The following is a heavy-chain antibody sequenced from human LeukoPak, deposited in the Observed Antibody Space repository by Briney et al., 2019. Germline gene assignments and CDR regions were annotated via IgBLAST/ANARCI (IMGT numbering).Heavy chain of an antibody. D-gene: IGHD6-6*01. J-gene: IGHJ4*02. V-gene: IGHV1-2*02. CDR2: INPNSGDT. Sequence: ASVKVSCKASGYTFIDYYMHWVRQAPGQGLEWMGWINPNSGDTNYAQRFQGRVTMTRDTSISTAYMELSRLRSDDTAVYYCARETPIAARPFDYWGQGTLVTVSS. CDR1: GYTFIDYY. CDR3: ARETPIAARPFDY.